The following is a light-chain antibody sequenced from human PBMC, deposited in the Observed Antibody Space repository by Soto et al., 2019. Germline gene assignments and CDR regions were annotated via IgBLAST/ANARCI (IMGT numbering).Light chain of an antibody. CDR2: GAS. CDR3: QQYDDSLSSFT. J-gene: IGKJ2*01. Sequence: EIVLTQSPGTLSLSPGERATLSCRASQSVSSSYLAWYQQKPSQAPRLLIYGASYRATGIPDRFSGRGSGTGFTLTISRLEPEDFAVYYCQQYDDSLSSFTFGQGTNLEIK. V-gene: IGKV3-20*01. CDR1: QSVSSSY.